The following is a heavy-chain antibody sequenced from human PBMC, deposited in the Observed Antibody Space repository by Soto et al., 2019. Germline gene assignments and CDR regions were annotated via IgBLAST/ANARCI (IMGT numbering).Heavy chain of an antibody. J-gene: IGHJ5*02. CDR1: GYTFTSYG. Sequence: ASVKVSCKASGYTFTSYGISWVRQAPGQGLERMGWISAYNGNTNYAQKLQGRVTMTTDTSTSTAYMELRSLRSDDTAVYYCARRITMVRRVIPPGFWFDPWGQGALVTAPQ. V-gene: IGHV1-18*01. CDR2: ISAYNGNT. CDR3: ARRITMVRRVIPPGFWFDP. D-gene: IGHD3-10*01.